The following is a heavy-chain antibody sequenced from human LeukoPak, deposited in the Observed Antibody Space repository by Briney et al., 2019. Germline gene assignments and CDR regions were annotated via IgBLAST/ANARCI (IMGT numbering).Heavy chain of an antibody. Sequence: PSETLSLTCTVSGGSISSSSYYWGGIRQPPGKGLEWIGSIYYSGSTYYNPSLKSRVPISVDKAKNQFSLKLSSVTAADTAVYYCARVGVRGVIQADYWGQGTLVTVSS. CDR3: ARVGVRGVIQADY. CDR2: IYYSGST. CDR1: GGSISSSSYY. D-gene: IGHD3-10*01. J-gene: IGHJ4*02. V-gene: IGHV4-39*07.